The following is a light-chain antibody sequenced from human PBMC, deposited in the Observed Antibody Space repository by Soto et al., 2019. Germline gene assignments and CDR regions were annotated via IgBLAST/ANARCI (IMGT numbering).Light chain of an antibody. J-gene: IGLJ1*01. CDR3: SSTYV. Sequence: QSDLTQPPSVSGSPGQSVAISCTGTSSDVGSYNRVSWYQQPPGAAPKLMIYEVSNRPSGVPDRFSGSKSGNTASLTISGLQAEDEADYTGSSTYVFGTGTKVTVL. CDR2: EVS. V-gene: IGLV2-18*01. CDR1: SSDVGSYNR.